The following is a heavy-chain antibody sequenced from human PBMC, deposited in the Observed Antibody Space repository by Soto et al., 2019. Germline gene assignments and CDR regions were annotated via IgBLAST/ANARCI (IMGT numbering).Heavy chain of an antibody. CDR1: GESISSSSYY. CDR3: ARQRHTVVTQDYLDD. Sequence: PSETLSLTCIVSGESISSSSYYWGWIRQPPGKGLEWIGSIYYSGRTYYNPSFKSRVTISIDTSKNQFSLKLSSVTATDTAVYYCARQRHTVVTQDYLDDWGPGDLVTVSS. J-gene: IGHJ4*02. CDR2: IYYSGRT. V-gene: IGHV4-39*01. D-gene: IGHD2-21*02.